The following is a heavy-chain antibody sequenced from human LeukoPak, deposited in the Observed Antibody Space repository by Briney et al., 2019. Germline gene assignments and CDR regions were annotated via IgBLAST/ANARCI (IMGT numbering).Heavy chain of an antibody. CDR2: IYYSGST. Sequence: SETLSLTCTVSAGSVTNGEYYWSWLRQPPGKGLEWIGYIYYSGSTNYNPSLKSRVTISVDTSKNQFSLKLSSVTAADTAVYYCARTRPPNDAFDIWGQGTMVTVSS. CDR1: AGSVTNGEYY. CDR3: ARTRPPNDAFDI. V-gene: IGHV4-61*08. J-gene: IGHJ3*02.